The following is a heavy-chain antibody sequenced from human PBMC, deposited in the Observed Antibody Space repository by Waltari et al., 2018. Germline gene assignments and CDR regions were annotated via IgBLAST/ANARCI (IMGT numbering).Heavy chain of an antibody. CDR2: ISHWRLT. D-gene: IGHD2-15*01. CDR1: GASIPTRYW. CDR3: ATVIAGCSASSCYLDS. J-gene: IGHJ4*02. Sequence: QVQLQESGPGLVKPSGTLSLTCAVSGASIPTRYWWTWVRQSPGQGREWCGEISHWRLTNYIPSLEGRLSISLGESKNQVSLPLSSVTAADTAMYYCATVIAGCSASSCYLDSWGQGTLVTVSS. V-gene: IGHV4-4*02.